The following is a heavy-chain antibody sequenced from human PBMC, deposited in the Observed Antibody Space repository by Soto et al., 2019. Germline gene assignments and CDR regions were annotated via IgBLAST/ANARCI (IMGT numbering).Heavy chain of an antibody. CDR3: ARGRYYDSSGYQFDP. Sequence: SETLSLTCGVFGESFSAYYWTWIRQPPGKGLEWIGEINHSGSTNYNPSLKSRVTISVDTSKNQFSLKLSSVTAADTAVYYCARGRYYDSSGYQFDPWGQGTLVTVYS. J-gene: IGHJ5*02. CDR1: GESFSAYY. CDR2: INHSGST. V-gene: IGHV4-34*01. D-gene: IGHD3-22*01.